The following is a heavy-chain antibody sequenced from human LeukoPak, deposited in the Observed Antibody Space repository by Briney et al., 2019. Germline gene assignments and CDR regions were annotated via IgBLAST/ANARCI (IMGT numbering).Heavy chain of an antibody. CDR3: ESGNDSYYVWGTYRLDAFDI. Sequence: GGSLRLSCAASGYTLSDYTVNWVRQVPGKGLEWFSSISSSGPSIYYADSVKGRFTISRDNSNNSLFLQMNSLRAEDTAVYYGESGNDSYYVWGTYRLDAFDIWGEGTMVIVSS. D-gene: IGHD3-16*02. CDR2: ISSSGPSI. CDR1: GYTLSDYT. J-gene: IGHJ3*02. V-gene: IGHV3-21*04.